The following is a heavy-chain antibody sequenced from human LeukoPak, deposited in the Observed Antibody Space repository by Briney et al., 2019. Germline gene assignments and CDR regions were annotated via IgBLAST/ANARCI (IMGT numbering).Heavy chain of an antibody. J-gene: IGHJ6*02. Sequence: GGSLRLSCAASGFTVSSSYMSWVRQAPGKGLEWVSIISSAGTTYYADSVKGRFTISRDNSKNTVYLQVNSLRDEDTAVYYCARDRGYAMDVWGQGTTVTVSS. CDR2: ISSAGTT. V-gene: IGHV3-66*01. CDR1: GFTVSSSY. CDR3: ARDRGYAMDV.